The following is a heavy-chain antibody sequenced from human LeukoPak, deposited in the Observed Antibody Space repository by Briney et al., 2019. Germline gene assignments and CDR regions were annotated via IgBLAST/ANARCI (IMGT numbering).Heavy chain of an antibody. D-gene: IGHD4-23*01. CDR1: GFTFSSYS. CDR2: IGGSGIST. V-gene: IGHV3-23*01. J-gene: IGHJ4*02. Sequence: GGSLRLSCEASGFTFSSYSMNWVRQAPGKGLEWVSTIGGSGISTYYADSVKGRFTISRDTSKNTLFLQMDSLRAEDTAVYYCAKDGPTVVSPHDYWGQGTLVTVSS. CDR3: AKDGPTVVSPHDY.